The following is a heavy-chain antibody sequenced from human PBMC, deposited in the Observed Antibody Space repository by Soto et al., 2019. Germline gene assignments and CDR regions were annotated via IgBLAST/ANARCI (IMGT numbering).Heavy chain of an antibody. CDR2: ISAYNGNT. Sequence: ASVKVSCKASGYTFTSYGISWVRQAPGQGLEWMGWISAYNGNTNYAQKLQGRVTMTTDTSTSTAYMELRSLRSDGTAVYYCARDSRFVGETLIDYWGQGTLVTVSS. D-gene: IGHD3-10*01. CDR3: ARDSRFVGETLIDY. J-gene: IGHJ4*02. V-gene: IGHV1-18*01. CDR1: GYTFTSYG.